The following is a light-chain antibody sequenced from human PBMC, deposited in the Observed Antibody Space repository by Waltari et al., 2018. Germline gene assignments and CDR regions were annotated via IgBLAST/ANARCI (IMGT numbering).Light chain of an antibody. Sequence: QTVVIQEPSFSVSPVGTVPLTCALNSKSVSTYYYPMWYQQTPGQAQRMLIYMTYSRSFGVPDRFSGSILGNKAALTITGARPDDEGTYYCVIYMGDGISVFGGGTKLTVL. CDR3: VIYMGDGISV. J-gene: IGLJ3*02. V-gene: IGLV8-61*01. CDR2: MTY. CDR1: SKSVSTYYY.